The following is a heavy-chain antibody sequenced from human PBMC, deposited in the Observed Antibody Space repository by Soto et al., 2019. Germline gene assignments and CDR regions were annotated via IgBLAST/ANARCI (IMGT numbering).Heavy chain of an antibody. J-gene: IGHJ4*01. Sequence: VASVKVSCKASGYTFIRSAMHWVRQAPGQRLEWMGWINVANGNTKYSQKFQGRVTITRDTSATTAYMELSSLTSEDTAVYYCARGNFWSGYPYYFDYWGHGTLVPVSS. CDR1: GYTFIRSA. D-gene: IGHD3-3*01. CDR2: INVANGNT. CDR3: ARGNFWSGYPYYFDY. V-gene: IGHV1-3*01.